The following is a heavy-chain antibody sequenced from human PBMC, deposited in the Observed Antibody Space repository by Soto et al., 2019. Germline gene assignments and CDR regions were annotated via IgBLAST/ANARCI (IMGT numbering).Heavy chain of an antibody. CDR2: ISDSATT. V-gene: IGHV4-30-4*01. D-gene: IGHD3-22*01. CDR1: GDSMTSTDYY. J-gene: IGHJ4*02. CDR3: ARGTYNFYSGSRYYFDY. Sequence: QVQLQESGPGLVNPSQTLSLTCIVSGDSMTSTDYYWSWIRHTPGKGLEWIGCISDSATTYYNPSLESRVTLSLDTSKNQFSLKVTSVSAADTAVYYCARGTYNFYSGSRYYFDYWGQGTLVTVSS.